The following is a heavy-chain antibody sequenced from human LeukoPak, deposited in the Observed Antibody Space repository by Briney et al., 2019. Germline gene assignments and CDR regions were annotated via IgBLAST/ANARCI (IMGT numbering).Heavy chain of an antibody. CDR1: GGSFSGYY. CDR2: INHSGST. D-gene: IGHD3-10*01. J-gene: IGHJ6*04. Sequence: PSETLSLTCAVYGGSFSGYYWSWIRQPPGKGLEWIGEINHSGSTNYNPSLKSRVTISVGTSKNQFSLKLSSVTAADTAVYYCARGPITRVRGVMRLRRYYGMDVWGKGTTVTVSS. CDR3: ARGPITRVRGVMRLRRYYGMDV. V-gene: IGHV4-34*01.